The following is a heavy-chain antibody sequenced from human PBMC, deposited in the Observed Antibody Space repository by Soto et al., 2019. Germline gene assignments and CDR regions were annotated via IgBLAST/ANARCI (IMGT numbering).Heavy chain of an antibody. CDR1: GYTFTGYY. CDR2: INPNSGGT. D-gene: IGHD1-7*01. V-gene: IGHV1-2*02. J-gene: IGHJ4*02. CDR3: ARDPRITGTTQDFDY. Sequence: ASVKVSCKASGYTFTGYYMHWVRQAPGQGLEWMGWINPNSGGTNYAQKFQGRVTMTRDTSISTAYMELSRLRSDDTAAYYCARDPRITGTTQDFDYWGQGTLVTVSS.